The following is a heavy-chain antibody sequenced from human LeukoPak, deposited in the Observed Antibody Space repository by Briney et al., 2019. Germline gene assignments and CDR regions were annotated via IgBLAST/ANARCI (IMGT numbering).Heavy chain of an antibody. D-gene: IGHD6-13*01. Sequence: SETLSLTCTVSGGSISSSSYYWGWIRQPPGKGLEWIGTMYNSGRTYYKPSLKGRVTISIDTSKNQFSLRVSSVTAADTAIYYCATPPGVAAVGGSTDYFDYWGQGTLVTVSS. CDR2: MYNSGRT. V-gene: IGHV4-39*01. CDR3: ATPPGVAAVGGSTDYFDY. J-gene: IGHJ4*02. CDR1: GGSISSSSYY.